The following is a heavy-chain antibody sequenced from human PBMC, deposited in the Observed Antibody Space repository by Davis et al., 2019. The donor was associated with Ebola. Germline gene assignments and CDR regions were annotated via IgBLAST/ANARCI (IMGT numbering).Heavy chain of an antibody. Sequence: GESLKISCAASGFTFSDYYMSWICQAPGKGLEWVSYISSSGSTIYYADSVRGRFTISRDNSKSTLYLQMSSLRDEDTAVYYCAKQGSWNYWDWGQGTLLTVSS. CDR3: AKQGSWNYWD. V-gene: IGHV3-11*01. CDR1: GFTFSDYY. CDR2: ISSSGSTI. D-gene: IGHD6-13*01. J-gene: IGHJ4*02.